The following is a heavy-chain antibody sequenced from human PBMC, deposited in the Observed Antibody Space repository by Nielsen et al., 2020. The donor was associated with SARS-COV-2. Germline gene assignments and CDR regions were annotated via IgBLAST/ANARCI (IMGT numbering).Heavy chain of an antibody. CDR1: GFTFSSYS. J-gene: IGHJ4*02. CDR2: ISSSSSYI. CDR3: AREDHLYSSRRYYFDY. D-gene: IGHD6-13*01. Sequence: GESLKISCAASGFTFSSYSMNWVRQAPGKGLEWVSSISSSSSYIYYADSVKGRFTISRDNAKNSLYLQMNSLRAEDTAVYYCAREDHLYSSRRYYFDYWGQGTLVTVSS. V-gene: IGHV3-21*06.